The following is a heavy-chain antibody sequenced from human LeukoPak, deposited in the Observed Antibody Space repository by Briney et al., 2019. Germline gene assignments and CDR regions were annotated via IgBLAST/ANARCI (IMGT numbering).Heavy chain of an antibody. CDR3: AKAGTLAYYYYYMDV. V-gene: IGHV3-7*03. Sequence: GGSLRLSCAASGFTFSNYYMSWVRQAPGKGLEWVANIKQDGSERFYGDSVTGRFTISRDNAKKSLYLQMNSLRAEDTAVYYCAKAGTLAYYYYYMDVWGKGTTVTVSS. J-gene: IGHJ6*03. CDR2: IKQDGSER. CDR1: GFTFSNYY. D-gene: IGHD6-13*01.